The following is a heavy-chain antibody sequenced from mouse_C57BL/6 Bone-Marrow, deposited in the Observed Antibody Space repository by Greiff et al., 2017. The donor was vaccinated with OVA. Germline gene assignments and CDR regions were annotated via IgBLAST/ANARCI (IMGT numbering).Heavy chain of an antibody. CDR2: IDPNSGGT. CDR3: ARRGDWYFDV. V-gene: IGHV1-72*01. J-gene: IGHJ1*03. Sequence: QVQLLQPGTELVKPGASVKLSCKASGYTFTSYWMHWVKQRPGRGLEWIGRIDPNSGGTKYNEKFKSKATLTVDKPSSTAYMQLSSLTSEDSAVYYCARRGDWYFDVWGTGTTVTVSS. CDR1: GYTFTSYW.